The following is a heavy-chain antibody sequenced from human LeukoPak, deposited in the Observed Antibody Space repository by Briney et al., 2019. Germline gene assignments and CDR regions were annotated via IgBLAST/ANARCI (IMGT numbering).Heavy chain of an antibody. CDR1: GGTFSTYA. CDR2: INPSGGST. D-gene: IGHD3-22*01. CDR3: ARNTYDSRPGGVDY. Sequence: ASVKVSCKASGGTFSTYAISWVRQAPGQGLEWMGIINPSGGSTSYAQKFQGRVTMTRDTSTSTVYMELSSLRSEDTAVYYCARNTYDSRPGGVDYWGQGTLVTVSS. J-gene: IGHJ4*02. V-gene: IGHV1-46*01.